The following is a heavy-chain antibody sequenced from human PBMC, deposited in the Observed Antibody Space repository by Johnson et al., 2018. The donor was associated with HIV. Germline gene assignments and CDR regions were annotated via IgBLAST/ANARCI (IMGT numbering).Heavy chain of an antibody. CDR3: AGWPIFGGPLPVAFDI. CDR2: IKQDGSEK. V-gene: IGHV3-7*01. Sequence: EVHLVESGGGLVQPGGSLRLSCAASGFTFSSYWMSWVRQAPGKGLEWVANIKQDGSEKYYVDSVKGRFTISRDNAKNSLYLQMNSLRAEDTAVYYCAGWPIFGGPLPVAFDIWGQGTMVTVSS. J-gene: IGHJ3*02. CDR1: GFTFSSYW. D-gene: IGHD3-3*01.